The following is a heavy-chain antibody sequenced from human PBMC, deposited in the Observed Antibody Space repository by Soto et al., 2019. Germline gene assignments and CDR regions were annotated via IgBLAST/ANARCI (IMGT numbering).Heavy chain of an antibody. J-gene: IGHJ4*02. CDR2: IIGRGDT. CDR3: GQVVRQDDYWEIDY. Sequence: PGGSLRLSCATSGFTFSPFAMSWVRQAPGKGLEWVAGIIGRGDTYYAESLKGRFIISRDNSKNTLSLHLNSLRVDDTAIYYGGQVVRQDDYWEIDYGGEGTLVTVSS. D-gene: IGHD4-17*01. V-gene: IGHV3-23*01. CDR1: GFTFSPFA.